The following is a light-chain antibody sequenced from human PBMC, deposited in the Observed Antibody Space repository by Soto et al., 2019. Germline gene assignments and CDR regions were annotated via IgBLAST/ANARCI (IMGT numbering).Light chain of an antibody. CDR2: AAS. CDR3: QQSYSNPPT. Sequence: DVQMTQSPSSLSASVGDRVTITCRASQSATSFSNWYQQEPGRAPKLLIYAASSLQSGVPSRFRGSGSGTDFTLTISRLQVEHFATYYCQQSYSNPPTFGEGTKVDIK. J-gene: IGKJ4*01. V-gene: IGKV1-39*01. CDR1: QSATSF.